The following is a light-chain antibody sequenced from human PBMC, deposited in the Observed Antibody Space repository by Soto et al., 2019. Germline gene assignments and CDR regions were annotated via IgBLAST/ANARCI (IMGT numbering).Light chain of an antibody. CDR1: QSISNY. J-gene: IGKJ2*01. CDR3: QQSYSTPLYT. CDR2: AAF. V-gene: IGKV1-39*01. Sequence: DIQMTQSPSSLSASVGDRVTITCRANQSISNYLNWYQQKPGKAPKLLIYAAFSLQSRVPSRFSGSGSGTDFTLPISSLQPEDFATYYCQQSYSTPLYTFGQGTKLEIK.